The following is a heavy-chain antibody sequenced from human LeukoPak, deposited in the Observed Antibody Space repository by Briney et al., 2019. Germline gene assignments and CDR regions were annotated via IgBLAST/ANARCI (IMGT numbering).Heavy chain of an antibody. Sequence: SETLSLTCTVSGGSINSGDYYWSWIRQPPGKGLEWIGYIYYSGSTYYSPSLNSRVTISVDTSKNQFSLKLSSVTGADTAVYYCATYTVITPRLDAFHIWGQGTMVTVSS. CDR2: IYYSGST. CDR1: GGSINSGDYY. J-gene: IGHJ3*02. CDR3: ATYTVITPRLDAFHI. D-gene: IGHD4-23*01. V-gene: IGHV4-30-4*01.